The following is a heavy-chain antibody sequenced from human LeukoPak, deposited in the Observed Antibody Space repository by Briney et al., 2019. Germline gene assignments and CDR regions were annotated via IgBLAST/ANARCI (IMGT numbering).Heavy chain of an antibody. CDR1: GGSISSGGYY. CDR3: ARHYGGNSFDY. V-gene: IGHV4-31*03. J-gene: IGHJ4*02. D-gene: IGHD4-23*01. CDR2: IYYSGST. Sequence: PSETLSLTCTVSGGSISSGGYYWSWIRQHPGKGLEWIGYIYYSGSTYYNPSLKSRVTISVDTSKNQFSLKLSSVTAADTAAYYCARHYGGNSFDYWGQGTLVTVSS.